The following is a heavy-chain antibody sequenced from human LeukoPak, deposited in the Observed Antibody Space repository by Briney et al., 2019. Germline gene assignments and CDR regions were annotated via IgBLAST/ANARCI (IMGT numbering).Heavy chain of an antibody. J-gene: IGHJ5*02. D-gene: IGHD6-13*01. V-gene: IGHV1-69*11. CDR2: IIPILGTA. CDR3: ASHGSPKLIATSGHPPLGWFDP. CDR1: GGTFSSYA. Sequence: SVKVSCKASGGTFSSYAISWVRQAPGQGLEWMGRIIPILGTANYAQKFQGRVTITTDESTSTAYMELRSLTSEDTAVYYCASHGSPKLIATSGHPPLGWFDPWGQGTLVTVSS.